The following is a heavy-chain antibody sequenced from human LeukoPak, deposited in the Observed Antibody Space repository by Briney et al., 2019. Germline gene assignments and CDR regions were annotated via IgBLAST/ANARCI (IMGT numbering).Heavy chain of an antibody. CDR3: AKDIYRVGASAFAD. V-gene: IGHV3-43*01. J-gene: IGHJ4*02. D-gene: IGHD1-26*01. Sequence: GGSLRLSCAASGFIFDDYTMHWIRQSPGKGLEWVSLISWDGGSTSYADSVRGRFTVSRDNSKSSLYLQMDSLRPEDSALYYCAKDIYRVGASAFADWGRGTLVVVSS. CDR1: GFIFDDYT. CDR2: ISWDGGST.